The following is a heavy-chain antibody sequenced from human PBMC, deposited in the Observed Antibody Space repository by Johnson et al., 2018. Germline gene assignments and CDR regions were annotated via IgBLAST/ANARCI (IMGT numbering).Heavy chain of an antibody. V-gene: IGHV3-7*01. CDR2: IKRYGREK. Sequence: VQLGQSGGGLVQPGGSLRLSCAASGFTLSSYWMSWVRQAPGKGLEWVANIKRYGREKYYVDSGKGRFTISRENAKNYLYLQMNSLRAEDTAVYYCARPYGDYYFQHWGQGTLVTVSS. D-gene: IGHD4-17*01. CDR3: ARPYGDYYFQH. J-gene: IGHJ1*01. CDR1: GFTLSSYW.